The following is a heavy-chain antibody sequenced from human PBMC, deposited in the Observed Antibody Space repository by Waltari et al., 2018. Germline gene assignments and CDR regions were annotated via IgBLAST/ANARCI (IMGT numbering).Heavy chain of an antibody. V-gene: IGHV3-23*01. D-gene: IGHD6-19*01. CDR2: ISGSGGST. CDR1: GFTFSSYA. J-gene: IGHJ4*02. Sequence: EVQLLESGGGLVQPGGSLRLSCAASGFTFSSYAMSWVRQAPGKGLEGVSAISGSGGSTYYADSVKGRFTISRDNSKNTLYLQMNSLRAEDTAVYYCAKTLARGVAGARDYWGQGTLVTVSS. CDR3: AKTLARGVAGARDY.